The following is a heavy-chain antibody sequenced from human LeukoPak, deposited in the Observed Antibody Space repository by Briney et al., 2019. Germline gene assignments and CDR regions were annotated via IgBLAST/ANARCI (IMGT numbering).Heavy chain of an antibody. J-gene: IGHJ4*02. Sequence: PGGSLRLSCVASGFSVSSNYMGWVRQAPGKGLEWVSIIYGGSSASYADSVKGRFTISRDNSKNTLYLQMNSLRAEDTAVYYCAKDPARSGLWFGELLSDYWGQGTLVTVSS. D-gene: IGHD3-10*01. V-gene: IGHV3-53*01. CDR2: IYGGSSA. CDR3: AKDPARSGLWFGELLSDY. CDR1: GFSVSSNY.